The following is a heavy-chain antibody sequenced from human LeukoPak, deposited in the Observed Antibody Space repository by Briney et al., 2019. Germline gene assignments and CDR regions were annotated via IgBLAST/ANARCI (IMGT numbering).Heavy chain of an antibody. D-gene: IGHD3-10*01. CDR2: IYPGDSDT. V-gene: IGHV5-51*01. CDR1: GYSFTSYW. CDR3: ARRGGSGSYSPYYYYYYMDV. J-gene: IGHJ6*03. Sequence: GESLKISCKGSGYSFTSYWIGWVRQVPGKGLEWMGIIYPGDSDTRYSPSFQGQVTISADKSISTAYLQWSSLKASDTAMYYCARRGGSGSYSPYYYYYYMDVWGKGTTVTVSS.